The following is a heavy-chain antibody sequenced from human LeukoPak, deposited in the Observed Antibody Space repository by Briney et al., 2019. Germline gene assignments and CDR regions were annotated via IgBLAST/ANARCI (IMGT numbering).Heavy chain of an antibody. CDR3: ARINTAMVTGHFDY. CDR1: GFTFSSYW. CDR2: INTDGSST. V-gene: IGHV3-74*01. J-gene: IGHJ4*02. Sequence: GGSLRLSCAASGFTFSSYWMHWVRQAPGKGLVWVSRINTDGSSTSYADSVKGRFTISRDNAKNTLYLQMNSLRAEDTAVYYCARINTAMVTGHFDYWGQGTLVTVSS. D-gene: IGHD5-18*01.